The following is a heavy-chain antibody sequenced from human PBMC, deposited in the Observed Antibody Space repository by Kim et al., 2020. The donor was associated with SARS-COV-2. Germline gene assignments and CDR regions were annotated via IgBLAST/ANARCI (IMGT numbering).Heavy chain of an antibody. J-gene: IGHJ4*02. D-gene: IGHD2-15*01. CDR1: GGSISSSSYY. V-gene: IGHV4-39*01. Sequence: SETLSLTCTVSGGSISSSSYYWGWIRQPPGKGLEWIGSIYYSGSTYYNPSLKSRVTISVDTSKNQYSLKLGSVTAAYTAVYYCARYKGYCSGGSCYGTFDYGGQGTLVTVSS. CDR2: IYYSGST. CDR3: ARYKGYCSGGSCYGTFDY.